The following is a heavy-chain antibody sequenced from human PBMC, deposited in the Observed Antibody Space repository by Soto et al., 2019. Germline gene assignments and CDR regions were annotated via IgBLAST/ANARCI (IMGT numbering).Heavy chain of an antibody. J-gene: IGHJ5*02. CDR2: INPDSGDT. CDR1: GYTFTESY. CDR3: ARTPYDISGA. D-gene: IGHD3-22*01. Sequence: PRASVKVSCKASGYTFTESYIHWVRQAPGQGLEWMGWINPDSGDTNYAQKFQGRVTMTRDTSISTAYMDLSRLRSDDTAIYYCARTPYDISGAWGQGTLVTVSS. V-gene: IGHV1-2*02.